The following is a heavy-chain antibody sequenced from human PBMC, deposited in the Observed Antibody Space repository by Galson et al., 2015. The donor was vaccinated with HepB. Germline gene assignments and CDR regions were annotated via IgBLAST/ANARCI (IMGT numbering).Heavy chain of an antibody. CDR1: GFTFSSYA. D-gene: IGHD2-15*01. Sequence: SLRLSCAASGFTFSSYAMHWVRQASGKGLEWVAVISYDGSNKYYADSVKGRFTISRDNSKNTLYLQMNSLRAEDTAVYYCASDVVVVAATPFDYWGQGTLVTVSS. J-gene: IGHJ4*02. V-gene: IGHV3-30-3*01. CDR2: ISYDGSNK. CDR3: ASDVVVVAATPFDY.